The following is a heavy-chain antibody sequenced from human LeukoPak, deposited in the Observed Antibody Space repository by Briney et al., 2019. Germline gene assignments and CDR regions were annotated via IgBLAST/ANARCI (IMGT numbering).Heavy chain of an antibody. CDR3: ARGVVPAAIDYYFDY. J-gene: IGHJ4*02. D-gene: IGHD2-2*02. V-gene: IGHV4-59*12. CDR2: INYSGST. Sequence: PSETLSLTCTVSGGSISSYYWSWIRQPPGKGLEWIGYINYSGSTNYNPSLKSRVTISVDTSKNQFSLKLSSVTAADTAVYYCARGVVPAAIDYYFDYWGPGTLVTVSS. CDR1: GGSISSYY.